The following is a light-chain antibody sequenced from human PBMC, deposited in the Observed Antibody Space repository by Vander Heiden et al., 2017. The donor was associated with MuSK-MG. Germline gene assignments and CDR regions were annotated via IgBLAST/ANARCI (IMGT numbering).Light chain of an antibody. CDR3: QQCDSTPIT. J-gene: IGKJ4*01. CDR2: AAS. Sequence: DMQTTQSPSSLSASVGDRVTITCQASQSISSYLNWYQQKPGKAPKLLIYAASSLQTGVPSRFSGSGSGTDFTLTISRLQPEDIATYYCQQCDSTPITFGGGTRLXIK. V-gene: IGKV1-39*01. CDR1: QSISSY.